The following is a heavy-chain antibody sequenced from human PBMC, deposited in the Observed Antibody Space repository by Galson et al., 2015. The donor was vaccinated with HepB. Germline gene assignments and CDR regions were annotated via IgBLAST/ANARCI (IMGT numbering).Heavy chain of an antibody. CDR1: GFTVSSNY. Sequence: SLRLSCAASGFTVSSNYMSWVRQAPGKGLEWVSVIYSGGSTYYADSVKGRFTISRDNSKNTLYLQMNSLRAEDTAVYYCARPKGYYYDSSGYPPALAFGIWGQGTMVTVSS. D-gene: IGHD3-22*01. V-gene: IGHV3-66*04. CDR3: ARPKGYYYDSSGYPPALAFGI. CDR2: IYSGGST. J-gene: IGHJ3*02.